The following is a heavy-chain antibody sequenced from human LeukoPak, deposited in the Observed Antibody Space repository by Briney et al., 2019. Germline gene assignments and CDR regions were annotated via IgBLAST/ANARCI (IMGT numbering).Heavy chain of an antibody. CDR1: GGSISSSSYY. CDR3: ARGGIVGSRTNWFDP. J-gene: IGHJ5*02. D-gene: IGHD1-26*01. CDR2: IYTSGST. V-gene: IGHV4-61*02. Sequence: PSETLSLTCTVSGGSISSSSYYWSWIRQPAGKGLEWIGRIYTSGSTNYNPSLKSRVTMSVDTSKSQFSLKLTSVTPADTAVYYCARGGIVGSRTNWFDPWGQGILVTASS.